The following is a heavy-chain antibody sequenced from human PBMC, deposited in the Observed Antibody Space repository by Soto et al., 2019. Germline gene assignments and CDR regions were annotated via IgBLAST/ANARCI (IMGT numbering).Heavy chain of an antibody. J-gene: IGHJ4*02. D-gene: IGHD3-10*01. CDR2: IYHSGST. CDR1: GGSISSGGYS. Sequence: QLQLQESGSGLVKPSQTLSLTCAVSGGSISSGGYSWSWIRQPPGNGLEWIGYIYHSGSTYYNPSLKSRVTISVDRSKNQFSLKLSSVTAADTAVYYCARGDYYGSGSLDYWGQGTLVTVSS. V-gene: IGHV4-30-2*01. CDR3: ARGDYYGSGSLDY.